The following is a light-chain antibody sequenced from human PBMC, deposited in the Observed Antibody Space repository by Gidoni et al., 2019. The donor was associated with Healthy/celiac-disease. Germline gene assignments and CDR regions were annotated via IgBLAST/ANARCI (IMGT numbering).Light chain of an antibody. CDR1: KLGDKY. J-gene: IGLJ2*01. CDR2: PDS. CDR3: QAWDSSTAV. V-gene: IGLV3-1*01. Sequence: SYELTQPPSVSVSPGQTASITCSGDKLGDKYACWSQQKPGQSPVLVIYPDSTRPSGIPERFSGSNSGNTATLTISGTQAMDEADYYCQAWDSSTAVFGGGTKLTVL.